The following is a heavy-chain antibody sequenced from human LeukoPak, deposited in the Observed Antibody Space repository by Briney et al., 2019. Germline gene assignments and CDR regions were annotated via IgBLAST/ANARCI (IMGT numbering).Heavy chain of an antibody. CDR1: GGSITTSSYY. D-gene: IGHD5-24*01. CDR2: IYYSGST. CDR3: ARGARAGYNLEPFDY. V-gene: IGHV4-39*07. Sequence: SETLSLTCTVSGGSITTSSYYWGWIRQPPGKGLEWIVIIYYSGSTYYNPSLKSRVTISVDTSKNQFSLKLSSVTAADTAVYYCARGARAGYNLEPFDYWGQGTLVTVSS. J-gene: IGHJ4*02.